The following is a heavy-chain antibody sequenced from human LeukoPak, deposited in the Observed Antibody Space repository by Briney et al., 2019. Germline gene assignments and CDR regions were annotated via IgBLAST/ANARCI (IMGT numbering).Heavy chain of an antibody. V-gene: IGHV4-4*07. CDR2: MYVSGTT. Sequence: SETLSLTCTVSGGSMSNSYLTWVRQPAGRGLEWIGRMYVSGTTNYNPSLRSRVTMSIDSSNNQFSLRLGSVTAADTAVYYCARENYYDSSGYSEGMDVWGQGTTVTVS. J-gene: IGHJ6*02. D-gene: IGHD3-22*01. CDR1: GGSMSNSY. CDR3: ARENYYDSSGYSEGMDV.